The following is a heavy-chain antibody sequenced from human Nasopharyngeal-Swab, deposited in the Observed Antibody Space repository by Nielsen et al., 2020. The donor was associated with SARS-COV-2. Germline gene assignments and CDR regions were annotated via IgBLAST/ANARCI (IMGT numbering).Heavy chain of an antibody. V-gene: IGHV3-74*01. CDR3: AREYYYGSGSYWSWDYYYGMDV. Sequence: GGSLRLSCAASGFTFSSYWMHWVRQAPGKGLVWVSLINSYGSSTSYADSVKGRFTISRDNAKNTLYLQMNSLRAEDTAVYYCAREYYYGSGSYWSWDYYYGMDVWGQGTTVTVSS. CDR1: GFTFSSYW. J-gene: IGHJ6*02. CDR2: INSYGSST. D-gene: IGHD3-10*01.